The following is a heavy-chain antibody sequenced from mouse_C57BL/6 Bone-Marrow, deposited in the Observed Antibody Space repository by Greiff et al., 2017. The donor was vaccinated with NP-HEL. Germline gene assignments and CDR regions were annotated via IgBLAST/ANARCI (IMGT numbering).Heavy chain of an antibody. V-gene: IGHV1-69*01. Sequence: VQLQQPGAELVMPGASVKLSCKASGYTFNSYWMHWVKQRPGQGLEWIGEIDPSDSYTNYNQKFKGKSTLTVDKSSSTAYMQLSSLTSEDSAVYYCARSDGYFFAYWGQGTLVTVSA. J-gene: IGHJ3*01. CDR2: IDPSDSYT. CDR1: GYTFNSYW. D-gene: IGHD2-3*01. CDR3: ARSDGYFFAY.